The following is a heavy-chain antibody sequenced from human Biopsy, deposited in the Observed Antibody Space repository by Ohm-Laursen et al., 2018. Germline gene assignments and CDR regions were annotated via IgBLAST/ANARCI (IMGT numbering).Heavy chain of an antibody. CDR2: ISSSGSTI. V-gene: IGHV3-48*03. Sequence: GSLRLSCEASGFTFSSYEMNWVRQAPGKGLEWVSYISSSGSTIYYADSVKGRFTISRDNAKNSLYLQMNSLRAEDTAVYYCARDGIVGARFNAFDIWGQGTMVTVSS. J-gene: IGHJ3*02. D-gene: IGHD1-26*01. CDR1: GFTFSSYE. CDR3: ARDGIVGARFNAFDI.